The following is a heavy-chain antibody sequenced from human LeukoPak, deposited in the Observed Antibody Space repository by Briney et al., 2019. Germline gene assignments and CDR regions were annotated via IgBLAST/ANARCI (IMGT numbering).Heavy chain of an antibody. Sequence: GGSLRLSCAASGFTFSSYAMHWVRQAPGKGLEWVAVISYDGSNKYYADSVKGRFTISRGNSKNTLYLQMNSLRAEDTAVYYCARDRYYGSAPSHYYYYGMDVWGQGTTATVSS. CDR2: ISYDGSNK. V-gene: IGHV3-30-3*01. CDR1: GFTFSSYA. J-gene: IGHJ6*02. D-gene: IGHD3-10*01. CDR3: ARDRYYGSAPSHYYYYGMDV.